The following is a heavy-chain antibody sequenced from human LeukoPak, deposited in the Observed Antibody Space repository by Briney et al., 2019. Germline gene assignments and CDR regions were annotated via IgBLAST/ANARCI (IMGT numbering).Heavy chain of an antibody. CDR3: ARDGQWLVDAFDI. J-gene: IGHJ3*02. D-gene: IGHD6-19*01. V-gene: IGHV4-4*03. CDR2: IYHSGST. CDR1: GGSISSSNW. Sequence: PETLSLTCAVSGGSISSSNWWSWVRQPPGKGLEWIGEIYHSGSTNYNPSLKSRVTISVDKSKNQFSLKLSSVTAADTAVYYCARDGQWLVDAFDIWGQGTMVTVSS.